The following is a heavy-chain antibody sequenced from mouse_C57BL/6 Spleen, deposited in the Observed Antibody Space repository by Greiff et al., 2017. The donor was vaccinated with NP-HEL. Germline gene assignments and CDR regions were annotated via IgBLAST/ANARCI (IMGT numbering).Heavy chain of an antibody. D-gene: IGHD2-4*01. CDR1: GFTFSDYG. Sequence: EVMLVESGGGLVKPGGSLKLSCAASGFTFSDYGMHWVRQAPEKGLEWVAYISSGSSTLYYADTVKGRFTISRDTAKNTLFLQMTSLRSEDTAMYYCASLSDYDARWYFDVWGTGTTVTVSS. CDR2: ISSGSSTL. CDR3: ASLSDYDARWYFDV. V-gene: IGHV5-17*01. J-gene: IGHJ1*03.